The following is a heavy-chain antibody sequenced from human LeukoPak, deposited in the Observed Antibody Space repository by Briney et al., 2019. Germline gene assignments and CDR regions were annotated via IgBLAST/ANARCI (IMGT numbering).Heavy chain of an antibody. V-gene: IGHV4-59*11. CDR2: IYYSGKT. CDR3: ARLLDNNRSGEPDTFDM. CDR1: CGSISSHY. J-gene: IGHJ3*02. Sequence: PAETLSLTRTVACGSISSHYFSWIQQPPGDGMEWIGYIYYSGKTYYYPSLQSRVIISVDTSKKHFSLKVTSVHAADTAVYYSARLLDNNRSGEPDTFDMWGQGTMVTVSS. D-gene: IGHD3-22*01.